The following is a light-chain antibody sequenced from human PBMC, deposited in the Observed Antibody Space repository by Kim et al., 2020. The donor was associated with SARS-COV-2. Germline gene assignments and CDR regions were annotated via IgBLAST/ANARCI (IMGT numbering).Light chain of an antibody. CDR1: SGSVSTSNY. J-gene: IGLJ3*02. Sequence: GGTVTVTCALSSGSVSTSNYPSWYQQIPGQAPRTLIYDTSTRSSGVPHRFSGSILGNRAALTITGAQADDDSDYYCALYMGGGIWVFGGGTKVTVL. V-gene: IGLV8-61*01. CDR3: ALYMGGGIWV. CDR2: DTS.